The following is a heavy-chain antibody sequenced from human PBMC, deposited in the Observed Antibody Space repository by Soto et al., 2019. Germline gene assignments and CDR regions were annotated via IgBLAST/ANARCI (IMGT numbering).Heavy chain of an antibody. CDR3: ATSVAVPAAHIDS. D-gene: IGHD3-3*01. Sequence: SETLSLTCSVSGGSISGSYWSWIRQSPGKGLEWLGYFYYTGSTNYSPSLRRRVSISGDTSKNEFSLRLSSVTAADTAVYFCATSVAVPAAHIDSWGQGTQVTVSS. CDR2: FYYTGST. V-gene: IGHV4-59*01. J-gene: IGHJ5*01. CDR1: GGSISGSY.